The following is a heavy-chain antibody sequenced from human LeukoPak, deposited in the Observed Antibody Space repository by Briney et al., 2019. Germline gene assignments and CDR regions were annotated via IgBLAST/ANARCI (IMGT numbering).Heavy chain of an antibody. CDR3: ARGVVASTESRWFDP. CDR1: GGSFSGYY. V-gene: IGHV4-34*01. CDR2: IKHSGST. Sequence: SETLSLTCAVYGGSFSGYYWSWVRQPPGKGLEWIGEIKHSGSTNYNPSLKSRVTISVDTSKNQFSLKLSSVTAADTAVYYCARGVVASTESRWFDPWGQGTLVTVSS. D-gene: IGHD6-19*01. J-gene: IGHJ5*02.